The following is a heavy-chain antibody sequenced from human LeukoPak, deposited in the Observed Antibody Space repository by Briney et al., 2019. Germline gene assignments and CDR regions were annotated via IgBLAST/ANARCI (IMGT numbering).Heavy chain of an antibody. J-gene: IGHJ4*02. Sequence: PSETLSLTCTVSGGSISSSSYYWSWIRQPPGKGLEWIGEINHSGSTNYNPSLKSRVTISVDTSKNQFSLKLNSVTAADTAVYYCASSYGSNFDYWGQGTLVTVSS. CDR3: ASSYGSNFDY. D-gene: IGHD5-18*01. CDR2: INHSGST. CDR1: GGSISSSSYY. V-gene: IGHV4-39*07.